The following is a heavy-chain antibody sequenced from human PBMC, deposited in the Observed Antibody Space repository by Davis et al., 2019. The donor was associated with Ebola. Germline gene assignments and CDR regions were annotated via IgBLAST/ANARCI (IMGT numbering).Heavy chain of an antibody. J-gene: IGHJ4*02. V-gene: IGHV4-34*01. D-gene: IGHD2-8*01. CDR2: IYHSGST. CDR3: ARAGVSFDY. Sequence: SETLSLTCAVYGGSFSGYYWSWIRQPPGKGLEWIGEIYHSGSTNYNPSLKSRVTISVDKSKNQFSLKLSSVTAADTAVYYCARAGVSFDYWGQGTLVTVSS. CDR1: GGSFSGYY.